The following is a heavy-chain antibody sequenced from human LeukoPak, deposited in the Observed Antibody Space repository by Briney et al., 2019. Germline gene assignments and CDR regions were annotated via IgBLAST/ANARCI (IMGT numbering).Heavy chain of an antibody. Sequence: GGSLRLSCAASGFTFSSYDMHWVRQAPGKGLEWVAVISYDGSNKYYADSVKGRFTISRDNSNNTLYLQMNSLRAEDTAVYYCARDNYRDWGQGTLVTVSS. CDR3: ARDNYRD. CDR2: ISYDGSNK. J-gene: IGHJ4*02. CDR1: GFTFSSYD. D-gene: IGHD4-11*01. V-gene: IGHV3-30*03.